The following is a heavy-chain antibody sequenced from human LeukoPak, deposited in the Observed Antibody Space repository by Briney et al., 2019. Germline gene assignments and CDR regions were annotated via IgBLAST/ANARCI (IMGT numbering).Heavy chain of an antibody. CDR1: GGTFSSYA. CDR3: ASEGGASSSWYFVY. CDR2: IIPILGIA. D-gene: IGHD6-13*01. Sequence: SVKVSCKASGGTFSSYAISWVRQAPGQGLEWMGRIIPILGIANYAQKFQGRVTITADKSTSTAYMELSSLRSEDTAVYYCASEGGASSSWYFVYWGQGTLVTVSS. J-gene: IGHJ4*02. V-gene: IGHV1-69*04.